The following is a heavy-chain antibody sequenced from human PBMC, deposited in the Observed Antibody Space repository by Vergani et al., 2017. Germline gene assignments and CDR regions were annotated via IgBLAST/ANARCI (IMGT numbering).Heavy chain of an antibody. CDR3: ARDLVALIAEAWNWLDP. Sequence: QVQLVQSGAEVKKPGASVKVSCKASGYTFTSYYMHWVRQAPGQGLEWMGLINPSGGSTSYAQKSQGRVTMTRDTSTSTVYMGLSSLRSEDTAVYYCARDLVALIAEAWNWLDPWGQGTLVTVSS. V-gene: IGHV1-46*03. CDR1: GYTFTSYY. J-gene: IGHJ5*02. CDR2: INPSGGST. D-gene: IGHD6-13*01.